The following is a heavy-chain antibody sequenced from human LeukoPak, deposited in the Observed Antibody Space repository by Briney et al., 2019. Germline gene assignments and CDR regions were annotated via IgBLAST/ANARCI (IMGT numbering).Heavy chain of an antibody. CDR1: GYTFTGYY. J-gene: IGHJ4*02. V-gene: IGHV1-2*02. Sequence: KPGASVKVSXKASGYTFTGYYMHWVRQAPGQGLEWMGWINPNSSDTNYGQKFQGRVTMTRDTSISTAYMELSRLRSDDTAVYYCARDLILGSSTSHIFDYWGQGTLVTVSS. D-gene: IGHD2-2*01. CDR3: ARDLILGSSTSHIFDY. CDR2: INPNSSDT.